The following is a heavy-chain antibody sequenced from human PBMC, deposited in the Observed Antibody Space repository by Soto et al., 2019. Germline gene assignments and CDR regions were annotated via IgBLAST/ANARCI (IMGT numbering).Heavy chain of an antibody. D-gene: IGHD2-2*01. J-gene: IGHJ4*02. CDR2: IHWDDDK. CDR1: GFSLSTSGVG. Sequence: QITLKESGPTLVKPTQTLTLTCTFSGFSLSTSGVGVGWIRQPPGKALEWLALIHWDDDKRYSPSLKSRLTTPRNPSKNRLSLTLTNMDLVKQATYSLAPPSPPGFTSWGRGTLLTFS. CDR3: APPSPPGFTS. V-gene: IGHV2-5*02.